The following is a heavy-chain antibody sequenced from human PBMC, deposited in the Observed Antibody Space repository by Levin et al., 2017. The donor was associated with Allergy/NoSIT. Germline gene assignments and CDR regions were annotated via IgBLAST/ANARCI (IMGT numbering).Heavy chain of an antibody. V-gene: IGHV4-39*01. D-gene: IGHD6-19*01. CDR2: IYFSGST. CDR1: GGSITITSYY. Sequence: SETLSLICSVSGGSITITSYYWGWIRQPPGKGLEWIGNIYFSGSTYYSPSLKSRVTISVDTSKNQFSLRLTSVTAADTAVYYCGRQGGSGWHGGFDYWGQGTLVTVSS. CDR3: GRQGGSGWHGGFDY. J-gene: IGHJ4*02.